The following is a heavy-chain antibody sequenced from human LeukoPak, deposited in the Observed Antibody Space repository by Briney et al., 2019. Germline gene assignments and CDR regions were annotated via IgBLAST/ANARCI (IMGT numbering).Heavy chain of an antibody. CDR2: INHSGST. J-gene: IGHJ4*02. V-gene: IGHV4-34*01. CDR1: GGSFSGYY. D-gene: IGHD2-21*02. CDR3: ARLGDCGGDCYQDY. Sequence: KTSETLSLTCAVYGGSFSGYYWSWIRQPPGKGLEWIGEINHSGSTNYNPSLKSRVTISVDTSKNQFSLKLSSVTAADTAVYYCARLGDCGGDCYQDYWGQGTLVTVSS.